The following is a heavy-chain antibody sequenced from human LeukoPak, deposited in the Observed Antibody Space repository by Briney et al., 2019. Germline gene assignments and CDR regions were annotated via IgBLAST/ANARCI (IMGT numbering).Heavy chain of an antibody. Sequence: SETLSLTCTVSGGSISSSSYYWGWLRQPPGKGLEWIGSIYNSGSTYYNPSLKSRVTISVDTSKNQFSLKLSSVTAADTAVYYCAGLSYYDILTGSLGNYFDYWGQGTLVTVSS. V-gene: IGHV4-39*07. CDR3: AGLSYYDILTGSLGNYFDY. J-gene: IGHJ4*02. CDR1: GGSISSSSYY. CDR2: IYNSGST. D-gene: IGHD3-9*01.